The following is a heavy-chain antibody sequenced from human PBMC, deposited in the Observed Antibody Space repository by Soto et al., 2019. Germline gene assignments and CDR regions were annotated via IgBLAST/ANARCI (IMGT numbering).Heavy chain of an antibody. Sequence: PGESLKISCKGSGYNFHTYWIAWVRQMPGKGLEWMGFIYPHDSDTRYSPSFRGQVTISADTSTNTAYLHWSSLKASDTAVYYCARRLSGPKEEYNAYYFYGLDVWGQGTTVTVSS. CDR2: IYPHDSDT. CDR1: GYNFHTYW. CDR3: ARRLSGPKEEYNAYYFYGLDV. V-gene: IGHV5-51*01. J-gene: IGHJ6*02. D-gene: IGHD1-1*01.